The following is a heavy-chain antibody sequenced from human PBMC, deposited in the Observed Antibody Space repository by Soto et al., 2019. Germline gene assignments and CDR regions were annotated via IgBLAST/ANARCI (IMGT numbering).Heavy chain of an antibody. J-gene: IGHJ4*02. V-gene: IGHV3-53*01. CDR1: GFLVNSAY. CDR2: INSDGST. Sequence: EVQLVESGGGLIPPGGSLRLSCAASGFLVNSAYMTWVRQAPGKGLEGSPRINSDGSTLYAEPVKGGFTISRDNSKNRLDLQMNSLRAEDTAIYYCARSGYSFAWGYWGQGTLVIVTS. D-gene: IGHD5-18*01. CDR3: ARSGYSFAWGY.